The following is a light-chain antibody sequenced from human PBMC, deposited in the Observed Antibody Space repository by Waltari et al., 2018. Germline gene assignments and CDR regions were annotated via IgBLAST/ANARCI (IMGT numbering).Light chain of an antibody. CDR2: HAS. J-gene: IGKJ4*01. Sequence: EIFLTQSPATLSLAPGERATLSCRASQSVSTFLAWYQQKPGQAPRLIIYHASTRATGVPARFSGSGSGTDFTLTISSLEPEDFGVYYCQQRANWPPLTFGGGTKVEI. CDR1: QSVSTF. V-gene: IGKV3-11*01. CDR3: QQRANWPPLT.